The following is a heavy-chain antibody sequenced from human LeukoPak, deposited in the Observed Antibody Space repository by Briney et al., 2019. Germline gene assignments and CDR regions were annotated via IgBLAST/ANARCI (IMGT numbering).Heavy chain of an antibody. Sequence: ASVKVSCKASGYTFTGYYMHWVRQAPGQGLEWMGWINPNSGGTNYAQKFQGRVTMTRDTSISTAYLELSRLRSDDTAVYYCAREGSSIAAAGTIWFDPWGQGTLVTVSS. CDR2: INPNSGGT. V-gene: IGHV1-2*02. CDR1: GYTFTGYY. D-gene: IGHD6-13*01. J-gene: IGHJ5*02. CDR3: AREGSSIAAAGTIWFDP.